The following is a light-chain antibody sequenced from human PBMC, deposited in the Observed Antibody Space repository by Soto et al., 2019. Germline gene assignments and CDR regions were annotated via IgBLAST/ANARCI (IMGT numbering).Light chain of an antibody. CDR3: AAWDDSLNV. Sequence: QSVLTQPPSASGTPGQRVTISCSGSSSSIGANYVYWYQQFPGAAPQLLIYRNDQRPSGVPDRFSGSKSGTSASLAISGLRSEDEADYYCAAWDDSLNVFGGGTKVTVL. V-gene: IGLV1-47*01. CDR1: SSSIGANY. J-gene: IGLJ2*01. CDR2: RND.